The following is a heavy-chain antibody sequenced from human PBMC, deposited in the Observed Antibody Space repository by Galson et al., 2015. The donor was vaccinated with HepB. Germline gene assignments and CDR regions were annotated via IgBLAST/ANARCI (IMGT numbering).Heavy chain of an antibody. Sequence: SLRLSCAASGFTFTRYAIHWVRQAPGKGLEWVAFISYDGSNKFYGEFVKGRFTISRDNPKNTVYVQMDRLKPEDTAVYYCARDMGKVTPNYFDYWGQGTLVTVSS. D-gene: IGHD2-21*02. J-gene: IGHJ4*02. CDR2: ISYDGSNK. CDR1: GFTFTRYA. CDR3: ARDMGKVTPNYFDY. V-gene: IGHV3-30-3*01.